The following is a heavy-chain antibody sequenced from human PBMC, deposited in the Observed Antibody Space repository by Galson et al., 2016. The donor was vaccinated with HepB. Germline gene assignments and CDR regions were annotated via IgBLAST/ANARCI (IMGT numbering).Heavy chain of an antibody. Sequence: SLRLSCAASGVTFGTYSMNWVRQPPGKGLECVAVIWSDGGNKYYVDSVKGRFTISRDNSKNTVYLQMNSLRADDTAVYYCARDMYSGGYNIDYWGQGTRVTVSS. CDR3: ARDMYSGGYNIDY. V-gene: IGHV3-33*08. D-gene: IGHD1-1*01. J-gene: IGHJ4*02. CDR2: IWSDGGNK. CDR1: GVTFGTYS.